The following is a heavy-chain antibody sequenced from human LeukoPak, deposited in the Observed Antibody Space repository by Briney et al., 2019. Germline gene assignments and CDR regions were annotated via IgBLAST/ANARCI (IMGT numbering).Heavy chain of an antibody. D-gene: IGHD6-19*01. J-gene: IGHJ4*02. CDR1: GFTSSSYA. CDR3: AREIDSSGWQRSDY. CDR2: ISSNGGST. Sequence: GGSLRLSCAASGFTSSSYAMHWVRQAPGKGLEYVSAISSNGGSTYYANSVKGRFTISRDNSKNTLYLQMGSLRAEDMAVYYCAREIDSSGWQRSDYWGQGTLVTVSS. V-gene: IGHV3-64*01.